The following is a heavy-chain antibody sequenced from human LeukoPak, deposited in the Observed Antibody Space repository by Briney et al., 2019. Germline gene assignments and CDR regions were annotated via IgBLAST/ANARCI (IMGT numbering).Heavy chain of an antibody. J-gene: IGHJ4*02. CDR1: GYPFTSFG. D-gene: IGHD4-11*01. CDR2: ISGYNGKT. CDR3: ARDRVYDYSNPRGFDY. Sequence: ASVKVSCKASGYPFTSFGISWVRQAPGQGLEWMGWISGYNGKTNYAQNLQGRVTMTTDTSTNTAYMELGSLRSDDMAVYYRARDRVYDYSNPRGFDYWGQGTLVTVSS. V-gene: IGHV1-18*03.